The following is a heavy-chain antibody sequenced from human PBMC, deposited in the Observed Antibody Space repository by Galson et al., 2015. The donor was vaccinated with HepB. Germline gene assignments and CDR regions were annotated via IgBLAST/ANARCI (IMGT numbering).Heavy chain of an antibody. CDR1: GFTFTNAW. CDR2: IKTKTDGGTT. CDR3: TTAGLYYYDSSDVSPPGAFDI. Sequence: SLRLSCAASGFTFTNAWMSWVRQVPGKGLEWVGRIKTKTDGGTTDYAAPVKGRFTISRHDSTNTLYLQMNSLKTEDTGVYYCTTAGLYYYDSSDVSPPGAFDIGGQGTVVTVSS. D-gene: IGHD3-22*01. V-gene: IGHV3-15*01. J-gene: IGHJ3*02.